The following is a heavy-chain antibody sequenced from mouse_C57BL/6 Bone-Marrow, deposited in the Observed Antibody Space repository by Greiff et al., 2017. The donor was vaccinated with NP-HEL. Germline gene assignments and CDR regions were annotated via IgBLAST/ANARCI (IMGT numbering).Heavy chain of an antibody. CDR2: IDPSDSYT. CDR3: ARAYDYDGFYAMDY. V-gene: IGHV1-69*01. Sequence: QVQLQQPGAELVMPGASVKLSCKASGYTFTSYWMHWVKQRPGQGLEWIGEIDPSDSYTNYNQKFKGKSTLTVDQSSSTAYMQLSSLTSEDSAVYYCARAYDYDGFYAMDYWGQGTSVTVSS. J-gene: IGHJ4*01. CDR1: GYTFTSYW. D-gene: IGHD2-4*01.